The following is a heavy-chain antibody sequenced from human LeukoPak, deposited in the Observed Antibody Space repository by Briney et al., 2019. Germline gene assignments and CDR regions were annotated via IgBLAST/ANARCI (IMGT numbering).Heavy chain of an antibody. D-gene: IGHD3-10*01. CDR1: GLTFRSYG. J-gene: IGHJ6*03. Sequence: PGGSLRLSCAASGLTFRSYGMHWVRQAPGKGLEWVAVIVYDGSYKYYADSVKGRFTISRDNSKNTLYLQMNSLRAEDTAVYYCARDRQLLWFGEFNQNYYYMDVWGKGTTVTVSS. V-gene: IGHV3-30*03. CDR2: IVYDGSYK. CDR3: ARDRQLLWFGEFNQNYYYMDV.